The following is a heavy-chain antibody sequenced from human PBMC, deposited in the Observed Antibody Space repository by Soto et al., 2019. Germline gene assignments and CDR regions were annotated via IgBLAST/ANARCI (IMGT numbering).Heavy chain of an antibody. CDR2: IKQDGSEK. V-gene: IGHV3-7*03. J-gene: IGHJ5*02. Sequence: PGGSLRLSCAASGFTFSSYWMSWVRQAPGKGLEWVANIKQDGSEKYYVDSVKGRFTISRDNAKNSLYLQMNSLRAEDTAVYYCARVMIVVVIGYWFDPWGQGTLVTVSS. D-gene: IGHD3-22*01. CDR1: GFTFSSYW. CDR3: ARVMIVVVIGYWFDP.